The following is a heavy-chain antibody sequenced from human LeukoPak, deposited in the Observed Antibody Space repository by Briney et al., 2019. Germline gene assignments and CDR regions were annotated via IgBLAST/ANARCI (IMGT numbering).Heavy chain of an antibody. D-gene: IGHD1-14*01. V-gene: IGHV3-53*01. J-gene: IGHJ4*02. Sequence: GGSLRLSCAASGFTFSSYWMHWVRQAPGKGLEWVSLYSGGAIRYADSVKGRFTISRDSSKNTLFLQMNDLTVEDTARYYCARRPGNWGQGILVTVSS. CDR2: YSGGAI. CDR3: ARRPGN. CDR1: GFTFSSYW.